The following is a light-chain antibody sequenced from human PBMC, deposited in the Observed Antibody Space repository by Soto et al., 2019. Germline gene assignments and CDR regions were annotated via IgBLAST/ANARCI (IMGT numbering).Light chain of an antibody. V-gene: IGLV1-44*01. Sequence: QSVLTQPPSASGTPGQRVTIYCSGSSSNIGRNIVLWYHQDPGTAPKFLIYSDNERPSGVPDRFSASKSGTSASLAISGLQSEDEADYYCGSWDDALQARVFGGGTKVTVL. CDR3: GSWDDALQARV. CDR2: SDN. CDR1: SSNIGRNI. J-gene: IGLJ3*02.